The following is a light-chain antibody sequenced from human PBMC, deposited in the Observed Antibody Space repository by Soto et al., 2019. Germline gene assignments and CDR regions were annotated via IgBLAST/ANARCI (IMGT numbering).Light chain of an antibody. CDR3: QQYGSSIT. J-gene: IGKJ5*01. CDR1: QSVPRSY. CDR2: GTS. Sequence: DIFLTQSPATLSVSPGERATLSCRASQSVPRSYLAWYQQKPGQAPRLLIYGTSSRATGIPDRFSGSGSGTDFTLTISRLEPEDFAVFYCQQYGSSITFGQGTRLEIK. V-gene: IGKV3-20*01.